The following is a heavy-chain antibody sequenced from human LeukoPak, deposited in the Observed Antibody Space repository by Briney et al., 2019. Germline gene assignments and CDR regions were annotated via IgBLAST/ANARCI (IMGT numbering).Heavy chain of an antibody. CDR1: GGSISGSDYY. CDR3: ARDDGRGVVTPY. CDR2: VYYSGRT. J-gene: IGHJ4*02. V-gene: IGHV4-39*07. Sequence: PSETLSLTCTVSGGSISGSDYYWGCIRQPPGKGREWIGSVYYSGRTFYNPSLKSRVAISVDTSKNQFSLNLISVTAAHTAVYYCARDDGRGVVTPYWGQGTLVTVSS. D-gene: IGHD2-21*02.